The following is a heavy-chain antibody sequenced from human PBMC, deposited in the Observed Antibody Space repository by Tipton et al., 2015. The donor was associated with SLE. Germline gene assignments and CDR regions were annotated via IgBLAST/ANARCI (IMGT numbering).Heavy chain of an antibody. Sequence: TLSLTCTVSAGSVSPYFWSWIRQPPGRGLEWIGYIYYRGSTNYNPSLRSRVTMSVDTSKSQFSLKLSSVTAADTAVYYCAKLGENAYDPNFGYWGQGSLVTVSS. CDR3: AKLGENAYDPNFGY. J-gene: IGHJ4*02. V-gene: IGHV4-59*08. CDR1: AGSVSPYF. CDR2: IYYRGST. D-gene: IGHD5-12*01.